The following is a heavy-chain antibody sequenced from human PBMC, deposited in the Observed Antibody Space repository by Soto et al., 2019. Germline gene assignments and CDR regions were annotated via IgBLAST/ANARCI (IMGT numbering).Heavy chain of an antibody. CDR1: GYTFTDYY. CDR2: INPETGGT. V-gene: IGHV1-2*02. Sequence: QVQLVQSGADVKTPGASVRVSCKASGYTFTDYYVHWVRVAPGQGLEWMGWINPETGGTSYAQKFQGRVTLSRDTSINPAYLELSRLRFDDAAVYFCARERYQVISDGMDVWGQGTTVTVSS. CDR3: ARERYQVISDGMDV. D-gene: IGHD2-2*01. J-gene: IGHJ6*02.